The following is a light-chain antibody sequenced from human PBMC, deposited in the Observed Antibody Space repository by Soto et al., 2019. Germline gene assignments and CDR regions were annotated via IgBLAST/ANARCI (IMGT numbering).Light chain of an antibody. CDR2: EIS. V-gene: IGKV2-30*01. CDR3: KQGTSWPYT. CDR1: ESPVTSDGNTS. J-gene: IGKJ2*01. Sequence: DVVMTQSPLSLSVIPGQPASISCRSSESPVTSDGNTSLNWFHQKPGQSPRRLIYEISNRNSGVQGRFIGSESGTESTLNISRVQAEDVGIYYCKQGTSWPYTFGQGTKVEI.